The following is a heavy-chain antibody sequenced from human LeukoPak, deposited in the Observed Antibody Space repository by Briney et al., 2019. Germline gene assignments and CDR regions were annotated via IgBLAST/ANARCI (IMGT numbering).Heavy chain of an antibody. V-gene: IGHV3-43*02. CDR2: ISGDGSST. J-gene: IGHJ4*02. CDR1: GFTFDDYA. CDR3: ARVRTAMEIGAY. Sequence: PAGSLRLSCAASGFTFDDYAMHWVRHAPGKGLEWVSPISGDGSSTYYGDSVKGRFTISRDNSKNSLYLQMNSLRTEDTALYYCARVRTAMEIGAYWGQGTLVTVSS. D-gene: IGHD5-18*01.